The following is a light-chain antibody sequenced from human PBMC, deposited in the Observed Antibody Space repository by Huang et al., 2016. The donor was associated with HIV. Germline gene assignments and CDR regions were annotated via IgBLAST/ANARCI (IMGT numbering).Light chain of an antibody. J-gene: IGKJ2*01. CDR2: DAS. Sequence: DIQMTQSPSNLSASVGDRVTITCRASQGFGPRLAWYQQKPGKVPKLLIYDASTLQRGVPSTFSGSRSVTEYSLTISILKPDDFATYYCQQYDAYPYTFGQGTMLEI. CDR3: QQYDAYPYT. V-gene: IGKV1-5*01. CDR1: QGFGPR.